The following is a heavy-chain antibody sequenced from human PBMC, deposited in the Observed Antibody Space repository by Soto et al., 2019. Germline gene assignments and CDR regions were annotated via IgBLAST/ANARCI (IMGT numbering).Heavy chain of an antibody. CDR1: GGSFSGYY. CDR2: INHSETT. J-gene: IGHJ6*02. Sequence: PSETLSLTCAVSGGSFSGYYWSWIRQAPGKGLEWIGEINHSETTNCNPSLKRRVTMSVDTSNNQFSLRLSSVTAADTAVYYCGRGLYPPGTYDDSHYFYGMDVWGQGTTVTVSS. V-gene: IGHV4-34*01. D-gene: IGHD3-10*01. CDR3: GRGLYPPGTYDDSHYFYGMDV.